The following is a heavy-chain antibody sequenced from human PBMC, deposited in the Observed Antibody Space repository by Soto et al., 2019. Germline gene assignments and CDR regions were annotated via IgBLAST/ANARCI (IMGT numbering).Heavy chain of an antibody. Sequence: PGGSLRLSCAASGLTFTSYSMNWVRQAPGKGLEWVSFISSSSSTIYYADSVKGRFTISRDNAKNSLYLQMNSLRDEDTAIYYCSKYSGSSTIPAALGQGTLVTVSS. J-gene: IGHJ5*02. CDR2: ISSSSSTI. CDR1: GLTFTSYS. D-gene: IGHD1-26*01. CDR3: SKYSGSSTIPAA. V-gene: IGHV3-48*02.